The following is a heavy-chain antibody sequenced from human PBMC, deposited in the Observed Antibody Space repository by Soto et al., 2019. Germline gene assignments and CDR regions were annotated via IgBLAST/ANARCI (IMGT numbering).Heavy chain of an antibody. D-gene: IGHD6-6*01. J-gene: IGHJ4*02. V-gene: IGHV4-39*01. Sequence: XTLSLASTVSGGSLSSSSYYWGWIRQPPGKGLEWIGSIYYSGSTYYNPSLNSRVTISVDTSKNQFSLKLISVTSADTAVYYCARHPHQLVGYFAYWGQGTLGTVSS. CDR1: GGSLSSSSYY. CDR2: IYYSGST. CDR3: ARHPHQLVGYFAY.